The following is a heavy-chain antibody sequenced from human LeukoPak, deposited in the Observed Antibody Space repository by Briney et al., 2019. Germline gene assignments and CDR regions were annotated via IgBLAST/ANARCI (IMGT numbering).Heavy chain of an antibody. Sequence: GGSLRLSCAASGFTFSSYWMSWVRQAPGKGLEWVANIKQDGSEKYYVDSVKGRFTISRDNAKNSLYLQMHSLRAEDTAVYYCARESDPAYYDFWSGYGGYFDYWGQGTLVTVSS. CDR3: ARESDPAYYDFWSGYGGYFDY. J-gene: IGHJ4*02. CDR2: IKQDGSEK. CDR1: GFTFSSYW. D-gene: IGHD3-3*01. V-gene: IGHV3-7*01.